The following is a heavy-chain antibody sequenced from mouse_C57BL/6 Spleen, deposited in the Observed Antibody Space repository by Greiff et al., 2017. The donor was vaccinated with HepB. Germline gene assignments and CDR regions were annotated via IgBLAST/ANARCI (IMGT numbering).Heavy chain of an antibody. J-gene: IGHJ4*01. Sequence: VQLQQSGPELVKPGASVKISCKASGYAFSSSWMNWVKQRPGKGLEWIGRIYPGDGDTNYNGKFKGKATLTADKSSSTAYMQLSSLTSEASAVYFGAHMLTTVPYGKDKLVEETSVTVS. CDR3: AHMLTTVPYGKDK. D-gene: IGHD2-2*01. CDR2: IYPGDGDT. V-gene: IGHV1-82*01. CDR1: GYAFSSSW.